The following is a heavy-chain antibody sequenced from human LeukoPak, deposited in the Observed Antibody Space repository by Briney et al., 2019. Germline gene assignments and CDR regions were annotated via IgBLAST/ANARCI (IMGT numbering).Heavy chain of an antibody. CDR3: ARSPEGDHRRPLHFDY. V-gene: IGHV4-38-2*01. CDR2: IYHTGRT. CDR1: GYSISNGYN. D-gene: IGHD1-14*01. J-gene: IGHJ4*02. Sequence: SETLSLTCSVSGYSISNGYNWGWIRQPPGKGLEWIANIYHTGRTYYNPSPKSRVTISVDTSENQFSLKLSSVTAADTAVYYCARSPEGDHRRPLHFDYWGQGTLVTVSS.